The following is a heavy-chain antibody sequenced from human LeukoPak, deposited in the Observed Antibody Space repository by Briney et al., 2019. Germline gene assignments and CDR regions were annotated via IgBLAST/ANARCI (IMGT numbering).Heavy chain of an antibody. CDR1: GYSFSTYW. V-gene: IGHV5-51*01. CDR2: IYPGDSDT. J-gene: IGHJ4*02. D-gene: IGHD1-26*01. Sequence: GESLKISCKGVGYSFSTYWLGWVRQTPGKGLEWMGIIYPGDSDTRYSPSFQGQVTISADKSISTAYLQWSSLKASDTAMYYCARFSVGGTYYPNYWGQGTLVSVSS. CDR3: ARFSVGGTYYPNY.